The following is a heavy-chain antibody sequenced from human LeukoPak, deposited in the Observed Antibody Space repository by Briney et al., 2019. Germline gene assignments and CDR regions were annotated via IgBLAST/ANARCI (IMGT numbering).Heavy chain of an antibody. J-gene: IGHJ6*02. CDR2: IIPIFGIA. CDR1: GYTFTSYD. V-gene: IGHV1-69*04. D-gene: IGHD7-27*01. Sequence: SVKVSCKASGYTFTSYDMNWVRQAPGQGLEWMGRIIPIFGIANYAQKFQGRVTITADKSTSTAYMELSSLRSEDTAVYYCATYNWGGYYGMDVWGQGTTVTVSS. CDR3: ATYNWGGYYGMDV.